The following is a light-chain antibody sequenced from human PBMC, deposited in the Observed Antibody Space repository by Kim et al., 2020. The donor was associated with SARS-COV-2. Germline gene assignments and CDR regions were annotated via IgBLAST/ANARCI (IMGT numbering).Light chain of an antibody. J-gene: IGKJ4*01. CDR2: AAS. CDR1: QGISNY. Sequence: DIQMTQSPSSLSASVGDRVTITCRASQGISNYLAWYQQTPGKAPKLLMYAASTLQSGVPSRFSGSGSGTDFTLTISSLQPEDVATYYCQRYDSVFALTFGGGTKVDIK. CDR3: QRYDSVFALT. V-gene: IGKV1-27*01.